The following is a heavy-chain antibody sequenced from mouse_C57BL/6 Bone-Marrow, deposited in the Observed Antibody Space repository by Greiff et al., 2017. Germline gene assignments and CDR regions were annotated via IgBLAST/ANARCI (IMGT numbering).Heavy chain of an antibody. Sequence: QVQLQQSGPELVKPGASVKISCKASGYAFSSSWMNWVKQRPGKGLEWIGRIYPGDGDTNYNGKFKGKATLTADKSSSTAYMQLSSLTSEDSAVSFCARENGKDWYFDVWGTGTTVTVSS. V-gene: IGHV1-82*01. CDR3: ARENGKDWYFDV. CDR1: GYAFSSSW. CDR2: IYPGDGDT. J-gene: IGHJ1*03.